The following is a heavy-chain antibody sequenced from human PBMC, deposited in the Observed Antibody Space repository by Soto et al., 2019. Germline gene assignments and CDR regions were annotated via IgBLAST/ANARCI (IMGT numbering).Heavy chain of an antibody. Sequence: QVQLVQSGAEVKKPGSSVKVSCKASGGTFSSYAITWVRQAPGQGLEWMGGITPIFGTANYAQKFQGRVTITADESTSTAYMELSSLRSEATAVYYCARDRGPSSGYYPYWFDPWGQGTLVTVSS. V-gene: IGHV1-69*12. CDR2: ITPIFGTA. D-gene: IGHD3-22*01. CDR3: ARDRGPSSGYYPYWFDP. CDR1: GGTFSSYA. J-gene: IGHJ5*02.